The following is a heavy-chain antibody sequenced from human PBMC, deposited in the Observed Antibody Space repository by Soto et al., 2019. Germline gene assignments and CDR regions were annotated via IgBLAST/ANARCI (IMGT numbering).Heavy chain of an antibody. D-gene: IGHD4-17*01. CDR1: GYTFTSYA. CDR3: ARGGPPYGDYQVHFVDY. CDR2: INAGNGNT. J-gene: IGHJ4*02. V-gene: IGHV1-3*01. Sequence: ASVKVSCKASGYTFTSYAMHWVRQAPGQRFEWMGWINAGNGNTKYSQKFQGRVTITRDTSASTAYMELSSLRSEDTAVYYCARGGPPYGDYQVHFVDYWGQGTLVTVSS.